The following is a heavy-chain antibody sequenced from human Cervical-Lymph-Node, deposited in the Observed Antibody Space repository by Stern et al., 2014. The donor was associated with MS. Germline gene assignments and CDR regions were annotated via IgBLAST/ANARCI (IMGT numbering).Heavy chain of an antibody. CDR2: VNANGGSA. V-gene: IGHV1-46*01. J-gene: IGHJ6*02. Sequence: VQLVQSGAQVKKPGASVKVSCKGSGYTFIRYYIHWVRQAPGQGLEWMGRVNANGGSARYAQKFQGRVTMASDTSTSTVSMELSSLRSEDTAVYYCATLYDSSGNYGMEVWGQGTTVIVSS. CDR3: ATLYDSSGNYGMEV. D-gene: IGHD5/OR15-5a*01. CDR1: GYTFIRYY.